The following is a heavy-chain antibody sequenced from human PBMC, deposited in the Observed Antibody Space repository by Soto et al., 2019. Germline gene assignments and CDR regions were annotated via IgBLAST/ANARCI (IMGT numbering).Heavy chain of an antibody. Sequence: LVESGGGVAQPGKSQTLSCAASGFTFNTYAFHWVRQAPGKGLEWVAVVSSDGKDKFYADSVSGRFTISRDDSKDTLFLQMNSLRTEDTAVYFCVRQLSFVVGTFTTREHFFQHWGRGTLVTVSS. CDR1: GFTFNTYA. V-gene: IGHV3-30*04. CDR3: VRQLSFVVGTFTTREHFFQH. J-gene: IGHJ1*01. D-gene: IGHD2-21*02. CDR2: VSSDGKDK.